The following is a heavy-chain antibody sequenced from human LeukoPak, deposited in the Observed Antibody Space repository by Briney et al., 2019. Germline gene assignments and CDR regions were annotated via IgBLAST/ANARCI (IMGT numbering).Heavy chain of an antibody. V-gene: IGHV4-4*02. D-gene: IGHD3-22*01. CDR2: IYHSGST. J-gene: IGHJ4*02. Sequence: WVRQPPGKGLEWIGEIYHSGSTNYNPSLKSRVTISVDKSKNQFSLKLSSVTAADTAVYYCARDNDSSGYYRHLYYFDYWGQGTLVTVSS. CDR3: ARDNDSSGYYRHLYYFDY.